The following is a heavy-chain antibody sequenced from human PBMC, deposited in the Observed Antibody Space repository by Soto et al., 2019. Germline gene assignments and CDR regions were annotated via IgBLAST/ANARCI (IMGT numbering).Heavy chain of an antibody. CDR2: IYPGDSDT. V-gene: IGHV5-51*01. D-gene: IGHD3-22*01. J-gene: IGHJ4*02. CDR3: ARLADSSGYYYWRYYFDY. CDR1: GYSXTSYW. Sequence: GXSXKISCKGSGYSXTSYWIDCVRQMPGKGLEWMGIIYPGDSDTRYSPSFQGQVTISADKSISTAYLQWSSLKASDTAMYCCARLADSSGYYYWRYYFDYWGQGTMVTVAS.